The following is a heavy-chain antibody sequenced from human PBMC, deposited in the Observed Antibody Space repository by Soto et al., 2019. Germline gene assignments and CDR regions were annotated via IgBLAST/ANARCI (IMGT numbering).Heavy chain of an antibody. CDR1: GFTFSSYA. Sequence: PGGSLRLSCAASGFTFSSYAMSWVRQAPGKGLEWVSAISGSGGSTYYADSVKGRFHISRDNSKNTLYLQMNSLRAEDTAVYYCATVRNHIVVVPAAIRSFDPWGQGTLVTVSS. CDR2: ISGSGGST. D-gene: IGHD2-2*02. J-gene: IGHJ5*02. CDR3: ATVRNHIVVVPAAIRSFDP. V-gene: IGHV3-23*01.